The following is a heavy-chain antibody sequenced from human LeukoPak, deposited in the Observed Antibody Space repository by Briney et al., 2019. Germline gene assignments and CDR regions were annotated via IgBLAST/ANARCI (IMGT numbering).Heavy chain of an antibody. CDR1: RYTFSNYA. CDR2: ISGSGGST. D-gene: IGHD3-22*01. Sequence: GGSLRLSCAASRYTFSNYAMSWVRQAPGKGLEWVSVISGSGGSTYYADSVKGRFTISRDNSKNTLYVQMNSLRAEDTAVYYCAKHLNYDSGAYHTLSSFDYRGQGTLVTVSS. J-gene: IGHJ4*02. V-gene: IGHV3-23*01. CDR3: AKHLNYDSGAYHTLSSFDY.